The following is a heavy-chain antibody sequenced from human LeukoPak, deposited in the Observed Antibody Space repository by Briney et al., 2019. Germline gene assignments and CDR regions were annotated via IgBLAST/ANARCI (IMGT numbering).Heavy chain of an antibody. V-gene: IGHV3-23*01. D-gene: IGHD3-3*01. CDR1: GFTFSGYA. Sequence: GGSLRLSCVTSGFTFSGYAMSWVRQAPGKGLEWVSAISGNGDKTYYTDSVKGRFTISRDDSKYTMYLQMNSLRAEDTAEYFCAKDRRYYDFWSGYWPPHWYFDLWGRGTLVTVSS. CDR2: ISGNGDKT. J-gene: IGHJ2*01. CDR3: AKDRRYYDFWSGYWPPHWYFDL.